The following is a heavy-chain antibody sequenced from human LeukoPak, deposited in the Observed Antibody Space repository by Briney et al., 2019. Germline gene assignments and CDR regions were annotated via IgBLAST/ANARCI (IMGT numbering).Heavy chain of an antibody. V-gene: IGHV4-34*01. Sequence: SSETLSLTCAVYGGSFSNYFLSWVRQAPGKGLEWIGEITHHGGTNYNPSLKSRLTISVDTSKNQFSLRLTSVAAADTAVYYCAPIFGDYSDFDSWGQGTLVTVSS. J-gene: IGHJ4*02. D-gene: IGHD4-17*01. CDR3: APIFGDYSDFDS. CDR2: ITHHGGT. CDR1: GGSFSNYF.